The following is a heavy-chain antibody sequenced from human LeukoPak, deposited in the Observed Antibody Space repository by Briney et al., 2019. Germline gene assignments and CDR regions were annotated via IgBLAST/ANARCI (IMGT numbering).Heavy chain of an antibody. D-gene: IGHD1-26*01. V-gene: IGHV1-69*05. Sequence: GASVKVSCKASGGTFSSYAISWVRQAPGQGLEWMGRIIPIFGTANYAQKCQGRVTITTDESTSTAYMELSSLRSEDTAVYYCASVSGSYSEYYFDYWGQGTLVTVSS. CDR1: GGTFSSYA. CDR2: IIPIFGTA. J-gene: IGHJ4*02. CDR3: ASVSGSYSEYYFDY.